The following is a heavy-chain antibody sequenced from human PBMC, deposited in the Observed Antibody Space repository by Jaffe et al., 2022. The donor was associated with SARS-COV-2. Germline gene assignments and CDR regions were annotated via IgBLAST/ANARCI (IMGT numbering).Heavy chain of an antibody. D-gene: IGHD3-9*01. J-gene: IGHJ6*02. CDR1: GFTFSSYG. V-gene: IGHV3-30*18. CDR3: AKLVGYILTGSEPYGMDV. CDR2: ISYDGSNK. Sequence: QVQLVESGGGVVQPGRSLRLSCAASGFTFSSYGMHWVRQAPGKGLEWVAVISYDGSNKYYADSVKGRFTISRDNSKNTLYLQMNSLRAEDTAVYYCAKLVGYILTGSEPYGMDVWGQGTTVTVSS.